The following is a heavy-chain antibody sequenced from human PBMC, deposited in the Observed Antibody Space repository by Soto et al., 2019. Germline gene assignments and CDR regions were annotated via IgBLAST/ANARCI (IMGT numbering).Heavy chain of an antibody. V-gene: IGHV1-2*04. J-gene: IGHJ6*01. Sequence: FKASGYSFTGYYMHWVRQAPGQGLEWMGWINPNSGGTNYAQKFQGWVTMTRDTSISTAYMELSRLRSDDTAMYYCAREIVVPAANNFYGMHVWGQGTTVTVSS. D-gene: IGHD2-2*01. CDR1: GYSFTGYY. CDR3: AREIVVPAANNFYGMHV. CDR2: INPNSGGT.